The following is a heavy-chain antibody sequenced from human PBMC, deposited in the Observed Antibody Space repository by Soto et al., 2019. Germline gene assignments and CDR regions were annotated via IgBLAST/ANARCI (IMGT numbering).Heavy chain of an antibody. CDR1: EYIFTNYW. V-gene: IGHV5-51*01. Sequence: VQLVQSGAEVKKPGESLKISCKGSEYIFTNYWIGWVRQMPGKGLEWMGIIYPGDSDTRYSPSFQGQVIISVDKSLNTDYLQWSSLESSDTAIYYCARALTGSGSPVPDTFDLWGHGTMVTVSS. D-gene: IGHD3-10*01. CDR3: ARALTGSGSPVPDTFDL. J-gene: IGHJ3*01. CDR2: IYPGDSDT.